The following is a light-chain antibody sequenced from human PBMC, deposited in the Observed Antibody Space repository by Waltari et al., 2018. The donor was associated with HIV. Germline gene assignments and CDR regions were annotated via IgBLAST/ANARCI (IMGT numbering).Light chain of an antibody. Sequence: SYALTQPPSVSVAPGKTARITCGGDNIGGKLVHWYQQKPVQAPVLVICDDSDRPSGIPERFSGSNSGNTATLTISRVEGGDEADYYCQVWVDSRDVAVIFGGGTKLTVL. CDR3: QVWVDSRDVAVI. J-gene: IGLJ2*01. CDR1: NIGGKL. CDR2: DDS. V-gene: IGLV3-21*04.